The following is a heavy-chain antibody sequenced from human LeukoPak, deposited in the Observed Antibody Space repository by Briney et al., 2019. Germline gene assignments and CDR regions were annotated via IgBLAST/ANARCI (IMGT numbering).Heavy chain of an antibody. V-gene: IGHV3-30*18. J-gene: IGHJ6*02. CDR3: AKDPIAVAGNNYYRMDV. D-gene: IGHD6-19*01. Sequence: PGGSLRLSCAASGFTFSRYGMDWVRQAPGKGLEWVAVISSDGTNKYYADSVKGRFTISRDNSKNTLYLQMNSLRAEDTAVYYCAKDPIAVAGNNYYRMDVWGQGTTVSVSS. CDR1: GFTFSRYG. CDR2: ISSDGTNK.